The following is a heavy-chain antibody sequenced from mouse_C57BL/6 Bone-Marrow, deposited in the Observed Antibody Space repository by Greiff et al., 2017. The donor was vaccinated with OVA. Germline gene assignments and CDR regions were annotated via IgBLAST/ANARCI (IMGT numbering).Heavy chain of an antibody. CDR3: ARSTREYCDY. J-gene: IGHJ2*01. CDR2: IYPSDSET. Sequence: QVQLQQPGAELVRPGSSVKLSCKASGYTFTSYWMDWVKQRPGQGLEWIGNIYPSDSETHYNQKFKDKATLTVDKSSSTAYMQLSSLTSEDSAVYYCARSTREYCDYWCQGTALTVSA. CDR1: GYTFTSYW. V-gene: IGHV1-61*01. D-gene: IGHD1-1*01.